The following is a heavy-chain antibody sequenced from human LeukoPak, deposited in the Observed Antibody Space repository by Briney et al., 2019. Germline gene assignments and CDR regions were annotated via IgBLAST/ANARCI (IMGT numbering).Heavy chain of an antibody. CDR1: GFTFDDYG. CDR2: INWNGGST. D-gene: IGHD3-22*01. CDR3: ARKFRSSGYYFDY. V-gene: IGHV3-20*04. Sequence: GGSLRLSCAASGFTFDDYGMSWVRQAPRKGLAWVSGINWNGGSTGYADSVKGRFTISRDNAKNALYLQMNSLRAEDTALYYCARKFRSSGYYFDYWGQGTLVTVSS. J-gene: IGHJ4*02.